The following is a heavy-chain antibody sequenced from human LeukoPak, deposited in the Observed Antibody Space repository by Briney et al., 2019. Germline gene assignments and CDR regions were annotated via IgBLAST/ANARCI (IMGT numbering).Heavy chain of an antibody. Sequence: SQTLSLTCAVSGGSISSGGYSWSWIRQPPGTGPEWIGYIYHSGSTYYNPSLKSRVTISVDRSKNQFSLKLSSVTAADTAVYYCARSHGGWAAADHNWFDPWGQGTLVTVSS. CDR3: ARSHGGWAAADHNWFDP. CDR2: IYHSGST. V-gene: IGHV4-30-2*01. CDR1: GGSISSGGYS. J-gene: IGHJ5*02. D-gene: IGHD6-13*01.